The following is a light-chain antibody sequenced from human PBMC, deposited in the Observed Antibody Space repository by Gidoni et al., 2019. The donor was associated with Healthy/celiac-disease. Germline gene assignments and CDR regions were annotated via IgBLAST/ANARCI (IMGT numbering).Light chain of an antibody. V-gene: IGKV3-11*01. J-gene: IGKJ1*01. CDR3: QQRET. CDR2: DAS. Sequence: ELVLTPSPATLSLSPGERATLSCRASQSVSSYLAWYQQKPGQAPRLLIYDASNRATGIPARFSGSGSGTDFTLTISSLEPEDFAVYYCQQRETFGQGTKVEIK. CDR1: QSVSSY.